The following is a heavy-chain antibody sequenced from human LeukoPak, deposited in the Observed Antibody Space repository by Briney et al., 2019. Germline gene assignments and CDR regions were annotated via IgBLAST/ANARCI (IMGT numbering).Heavy chain of an antibody. CDR1: GFAFSSYE. Sequence: PGGSLRLSCAASGFAFSSYEMNWVRQAPGKGLEWVSGITWNGGSTGYADSVKGRFTISRDNAKNSLYLQMNSLRAEDTAFYYCARDPGDILVAGTFDYWGQGTLVTVSS. J-gene: IGHJ4*02. V-gene: IGHV3-20*04. CDR3: ARDPGDILVAGTFDY. CDR2: ITWNGGST. D-gene: IGHD6-19*01.